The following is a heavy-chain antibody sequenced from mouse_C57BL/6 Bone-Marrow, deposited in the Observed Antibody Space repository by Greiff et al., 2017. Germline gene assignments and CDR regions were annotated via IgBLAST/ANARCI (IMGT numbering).Heavy chain of an antibody. CDR1: GFSLTSYG. CDR2: IWSGGST. Sequence: VQLQQSGPGLVQPSQSLSITCTASGFSLTSYGVHWVRQSPGKGLEWLGVIWSGGSTDYNAAFISRLSISKDNSKSQVFFKMNSLQADDTAIYYCARGGYDEGYYFDYWGQGTTLTVSS. D-gene: IGHD2-2*01. V-gene: IGHV2-2*01. J-gene: IGHJ2*01. CDR3: ARGGYDEGYYFDY.